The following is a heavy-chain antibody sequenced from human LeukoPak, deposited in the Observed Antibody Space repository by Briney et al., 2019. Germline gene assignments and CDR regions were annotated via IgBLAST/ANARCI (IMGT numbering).Heavy chain of an antibody. V-gene: IGHV3-64*01. CDR3: AKSRREWLVPSD. CDR1: GFTFSNYP. D-gene: IGHD6-19*01. J-gene: IGHJ4*02. Sequence: PGGSLRLSCAASGFTFSNYPMYWVRQAPGKGLEYVSGVGSNGGSTYYANSVKGRFTISRDNSRNTLYLQMNSLRAEDTAVYYCAKSRREWLVPSDWGQGTLVTVSS. CDR2: VGSNGGST.